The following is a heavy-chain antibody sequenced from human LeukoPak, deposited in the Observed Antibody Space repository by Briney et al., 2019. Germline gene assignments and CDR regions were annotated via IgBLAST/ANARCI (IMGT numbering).Heavy chain of an antibody. J-gene: IGHJ6*03. CDR1: GFTFSSYA. CDR3: ARDEAGATVYYYYMDV. Sequence: PGGSLRLSCAASGFTFSSYAMSWVRQAPGKGLEWVSYISSSSSTIYYADSVKGRFTISRDNAKNSLYLQMNSLRDEDTAVYYCARDEAGATVYYYYMDVWGKGTTVTVSS. D-gene: IGHD1-26*01. CDR2: ISSSSSTI. V-gene: IGHV3-48*02.